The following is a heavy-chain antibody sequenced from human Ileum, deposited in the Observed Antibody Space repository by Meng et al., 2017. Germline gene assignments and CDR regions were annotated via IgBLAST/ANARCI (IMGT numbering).Heavy chain of an antibody. J-gene: IGHJ5*02. D-gene: IGHD1-26*01. CDR1: GFPVSSTF. CDR2: MYEAGET. CDR3: ADVGSTLP. Sequence: DVRLVESGGSLVQPWGSLKLACAASGFPVSSTFTTWVRQAPGKGLGWVSLMYEAGETRYADSVQGRFTISRDDLRNSLYLQMDSLKIEDTAVYYCADVGSTLPWGQGTLVTVSS. V-gene: IGHV3-66*01.